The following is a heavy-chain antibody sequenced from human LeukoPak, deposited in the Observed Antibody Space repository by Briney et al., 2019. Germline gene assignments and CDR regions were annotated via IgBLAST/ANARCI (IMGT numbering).Heavy chain of an antibody. J-gene: IGHJ2*01. V-gene: IGHV3-23*01. CDR1: GFTFNNYA. CDR2: ISGSGASP. Sequence: GGSLRLSCIASGFTFNNYAMNWVRQAPGKGLEWISAISGSGASPFYADSVKGRFTISRDNSKNTLYLEMNSLRAEDTAVYYCARDSFVAAAGYWYFDLWGRGTLVTVSS. CDR3: ARDSFVAAAGYWYFDL. D-gene: IGHD6-13*01.